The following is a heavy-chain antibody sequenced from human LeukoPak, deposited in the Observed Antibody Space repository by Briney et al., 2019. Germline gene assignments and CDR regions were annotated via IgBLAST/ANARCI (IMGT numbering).Heavy chain of an antibody. V-gene: IGHV1-8*03. CDR3: ARRTGDPTYFDD. CDR2: MNPNSGNT. CDR1: GYTFTSYD. J-gene: IGHJ4*02. Sequence: ASVKVSCKASGYTFTSYDINWVRQATGQGLEWMGWMNPNSGNTGNAQKFQGRVTITRDTSISTDYMELSSLRSEDTAVYYCARRTGDPTYFDDWGQGTLVTVHS. D-gene: IGHD7-27*01.